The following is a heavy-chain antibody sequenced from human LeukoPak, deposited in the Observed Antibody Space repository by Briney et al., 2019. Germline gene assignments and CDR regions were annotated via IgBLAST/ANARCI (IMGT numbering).Heavy chain of an antibody. CDR3: ARPTARLGWFDP. CDR1: GYSISSGYY. J-gene: IGHJ5*02. CDR2: IYHSGST. D-gene: IGHD6-6*01. Sequence: SETLSLTCTVSGYSISSGYYWGWIRQPPGKGLEWVGSIYHSGSTYHNPSLKSRVTISVDTSKNQFSLKLRSVTAADTAVYYCARPTARLGWFDPWGQGTLVTVSS. V-gene: IGHV4-38-2*02.